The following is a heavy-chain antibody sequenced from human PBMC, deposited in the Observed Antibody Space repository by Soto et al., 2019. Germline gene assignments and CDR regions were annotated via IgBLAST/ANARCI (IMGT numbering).Heavy chain of an antibody. D-gene: IGHD1-26*01. J-gene: IGHJ6*03. CDR3: ARDIQGSYRYHMDV. CDR1: GFTFSNYW. CDR2: MKQDGSEI. V-gene: IGHV3-7*01. Sequence: GGSLRLSCAASGFTFSNYWMSWVRQAPGKGLEGVANMKQDGSEIYYVDSVKGRFTISRDNAKNSLYLQMNSLRAEDTAVYYCARDIQGSYRYHMDVWGKGTTVNVSS.